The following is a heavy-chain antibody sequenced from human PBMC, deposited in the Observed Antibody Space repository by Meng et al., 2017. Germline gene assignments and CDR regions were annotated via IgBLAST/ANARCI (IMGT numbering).Heavy chain of an antibody. J-gene: IGHJ4*02. D-gene: IGHD6-19*01. Sequence: GESLKISCAASGFTFSSYAMHWVRQAPGKGLEWVAVISYDGSNKYYADSVKGRFTISRDNSKNTLYLQMNSLRAEDTAVYYCARVGGSGWYVYYFDYWGQGTLVTVSS. CDR2: ISYDGSNK. CDR1: GFTFSSYA. V-gene: IGHV3-30*04. CDR3: ARVGGSGWYVYYFDY.